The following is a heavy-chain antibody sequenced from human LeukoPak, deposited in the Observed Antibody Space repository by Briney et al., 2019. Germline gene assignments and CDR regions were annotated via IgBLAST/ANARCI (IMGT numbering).Heavy chain of an antibody. V-gene: IGHV4-34*01. Sequence: SETLSLTCAVYGGSFSGYHWSWIRQPPGKGLEWIGEINHSGSTNYNPSLKSRVTISVDTSKNQFSLKLSSVTAADTAVYYCARPGYCSGGSCHNWFDPWGQGTLVTVSS. CDR1: GGSFSGYH. CDR3: ARPGYCSGGSCHNWFDP. CDR2: INHSGST. J-gene: IGHJ5*02. D-gene: IGHD2-15*01.